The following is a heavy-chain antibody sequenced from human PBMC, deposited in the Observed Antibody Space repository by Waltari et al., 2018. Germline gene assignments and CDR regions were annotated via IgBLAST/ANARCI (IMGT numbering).Heavy chain of an antibody. CDR1: GFTFDDYA. CDR2: ISWNSGSI. Sequence: EVQLVESGGGLVQPGRSLRLSCAASGFTFDDYAMHWVRQAPGKGLEWVSGISWNSGSIGYADSVKGRFTISRDNAKNSLYLQMNSLRAEDTALYYCAKDKGLVSFFFDYWGQGTLVTVSS. V-gene: IGHV3-9*01. D-gene: IGHD6-6*01. J-gene: IGHJ4*02. CDR3: AKDKGLVSFFFDY.